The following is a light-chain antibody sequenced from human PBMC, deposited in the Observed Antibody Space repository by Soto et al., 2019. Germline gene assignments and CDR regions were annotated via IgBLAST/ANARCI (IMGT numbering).Light chain of an antibody. J-gene: IGLJ1*01. CDR2: EGS. CDR1: SSDVGSYNL. Sequence: QSVLTQPASVSGSPGQSLTICCTGTSSDVGSYNLVSWYQQHPGKAPKLMIYEGSKRPSGVSNRFSGSKSGNTAPLTISGLQAEDEADYYCCSYAGTIYVFGTGTKVTVL. V-gene: IGLV2-23*01. CDR3: CSYAGTIYV.